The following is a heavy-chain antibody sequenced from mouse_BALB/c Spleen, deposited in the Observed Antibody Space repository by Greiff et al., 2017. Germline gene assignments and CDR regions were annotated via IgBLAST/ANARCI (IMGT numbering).Heavy chain of an antibody. J-gene: IGHJ2*01. D-gene: IGHD2-14*01. CDR2: ISSGSSTI. Sequence: VQLKESGGGLVQPGGSRKLSCAASGFTFSSFGMHWVRQAPEKGLEWVAYISSGSSTIYYADTVKGRFTISRDNPKNTLFLQMTSLRSEDTAMYYCARNRVYCFDYWGQGTTLTVSS. V-gene: IGHV5-17*02. CDR1: GFTFSSFG. CDR3: ARNRVYCFDY.